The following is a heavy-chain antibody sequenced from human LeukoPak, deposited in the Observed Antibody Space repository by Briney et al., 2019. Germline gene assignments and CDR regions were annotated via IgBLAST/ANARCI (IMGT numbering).Heavy chain of an antibody. D-gene: IGHD3-3*01. Sequence: GGSLRLSCAASGFTFSSYGMHWVRQAPGKGLEWVAFIRYDGSNKYYADSVKGRFTISRDNSKNTLYLQMNSLRAEDTAVYYCAKDRLLYDFWSGYPDPDYWGQGTLVTVSS. J-gene: IGHJ4*02. CDR1: GFTFSSYG. CDR3: AKDRLLYDFWSGYPDPDY. V-gene: IGHV3-30*02. CDR2: IRYDGSNK.